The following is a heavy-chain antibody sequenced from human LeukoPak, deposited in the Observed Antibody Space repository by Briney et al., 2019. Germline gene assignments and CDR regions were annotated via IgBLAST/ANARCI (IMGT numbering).Heavy chain of an antibody. CDR2: ITNTGST. Sequence: SETLSLTCTVSGGSISDSGHYWVWIRQPPGEGLEWIGTITNTGSTYSNPSLKSRVTIPIDASKTQISLRLTSVTAADTAVFYCARKTPGTSVDVWGQGTPVTVSS. J-gene: IGHJ6*02. CDR3: ARKTPGTSVDV. CDR1: GGSISDSGHY. D-gene: IGHD3-10*01. V-gene: IGHV4-39*01.